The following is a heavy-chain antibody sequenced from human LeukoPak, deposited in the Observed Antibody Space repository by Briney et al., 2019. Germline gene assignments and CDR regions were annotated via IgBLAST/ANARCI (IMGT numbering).Heavy chain of an antibody. CDR3: ARAEGGYYAFDI. Sequence: SETLSLTCTVSGGSISSYYWSWIRQPPGKGLEWIGYIYYSGSTNYNPSLKSRVTISVDTSKNQFSLKRSSVTAADTAVYYCARAEGGYYAFDIWGQGTMVTVSS. CDR2: IYYSGST. V-gene: IGHV4-59*01. D-gene: IGHD3-22*01. J-gene: IGHJ3*02. CDR1: GGSISSYY.